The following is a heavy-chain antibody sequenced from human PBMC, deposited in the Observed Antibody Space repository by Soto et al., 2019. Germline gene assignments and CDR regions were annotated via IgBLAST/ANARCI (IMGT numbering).Heavy chain of an antibody. Sequence: EVQLVESGGGLVQPGGSLRLSCAASGFTFSSYDMHWVRQATGKGLEWVSAIGTAGDTYYPGSVKGRFTISRENAKNSLYLQMNSLRAGDTAVYYCARTPRGITGTTFFWYFDLWGRGTLVTVSS. V-gene: IGHV3-13*01. J-gene: IGHJ2*01. CDR3: ARTPRGITGTTFFWYFDL. D-gene: IGHD1-7*01. CDR1: GFTFSSYD. CDR2: IGTAGDT.